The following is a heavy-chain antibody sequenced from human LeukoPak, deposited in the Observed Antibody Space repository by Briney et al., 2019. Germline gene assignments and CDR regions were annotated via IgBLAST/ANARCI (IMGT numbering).Heavy chain of an antibody. D-gene: IGHD2-15*01. CDR1: GFTFSSYG. CDR3: AKDRRGMVVGDY. CDR2: ISYDGSNK. V-gene: IGHV3-30*18. J-gene: IGHJ4*02. Sequence: QPGRSLRLSCAASGFTFSSYGMHWVRQAPGKGLEWVAVISYDGSNKYYADSVKGRFTISRDNSKNTLYLQMNSLRAEDTAVYYCAKDRRGMVVGDYWGQGTLVTVSS.